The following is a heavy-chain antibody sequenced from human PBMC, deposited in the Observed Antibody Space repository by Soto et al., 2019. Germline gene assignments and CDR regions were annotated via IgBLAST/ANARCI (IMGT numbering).Heavy chain of an antibody. Sequence: QVQLQESGPGLVKPSQTLSLTCTVSGGSISSGGYYWTWIRPHPGNGLEWIGYNYYSGITYYNPSLKSRVTISLDTSKNQFALELSSVTAADTAVYYCARGSSIEGLYYGMDVWGQGTTVTVSS. CDR2: NYYSGIT. J-gene: IGHJ6*02. CDR1: GGSISSGGYY. CDR3: ARGSSIEGLYYGMDV. V-gene: IGHV4-31*03. D-gene: IGHD6-6*01.